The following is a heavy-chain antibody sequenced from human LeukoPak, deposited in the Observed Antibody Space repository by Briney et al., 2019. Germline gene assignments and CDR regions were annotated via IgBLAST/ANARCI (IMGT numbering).Heavy chain of an antibody. D-gene: IGHD3-10*01. CDR3: ARVFSGSYDS. V-gene: IGHV4-4*07. CDR2: IHTSGCT. CDR1: GGSISSNY. Sequence: SETLSLTCSVSGGSISSNYWSWTRQHAGRGLEWIGRIHTSGCTNYNPSLKSRVTMSVDTSKNQFSLKLSSVTAADTAVYYCARVFSGSYDSWGQGTLVTVSS. J-gene: IGHJ5*01.